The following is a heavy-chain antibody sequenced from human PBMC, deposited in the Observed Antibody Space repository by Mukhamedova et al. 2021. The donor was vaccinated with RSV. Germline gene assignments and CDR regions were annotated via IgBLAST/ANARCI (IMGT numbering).Heavy chain of an antibody. CDR1: GFTFSSFG. J-gene: IGHJ4*01. V-gene: IGHV3-33*01. D-gene: IGHD4-23*01. CDR3: AREPSHYGGKPFD. Sequence: GFTFSSFGMHWVRQAPGKGLEWVAIIWFDGSTTYHADSVKGRFTISRDNSRNTLFLQMNNVRAEDTAVYYCAREPSHYGGKPFD. CDR2: IWFDGSTT.